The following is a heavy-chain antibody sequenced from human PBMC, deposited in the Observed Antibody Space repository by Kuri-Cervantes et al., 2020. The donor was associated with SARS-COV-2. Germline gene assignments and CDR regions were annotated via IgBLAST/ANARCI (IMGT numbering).Heavy chain of an antibody. V-gene: IGHV3-11*04. Sequence: GGSLRLSCVASGFTFSDYYFTWIRQAPGKGLEWVSYISTSGGSIFYADSVKGRFTISRDNAKNSVYLQMNSLRAEDTAVYYCVRDLRMGKSLDYWGQGTLVTVSS. D-gene: IGHD7-27*01. CDR1: GFTFSDYY. CDR3: VRDLRMGKSLDY. J-gene: IGHJ4*02. CDR2: ISTSGGSI.